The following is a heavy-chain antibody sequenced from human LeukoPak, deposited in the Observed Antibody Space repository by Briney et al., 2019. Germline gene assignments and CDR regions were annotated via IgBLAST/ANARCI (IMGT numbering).Heavy chain of an antibody. CDR1: GYTFTGYY. J-gene: IGHJ4*02. D-gene: IGHD2-2*01. CDR2: INPNSGGT. V-gene: IGHV1-2*06. CDR3: ARGDCSSTSCFNIDY. Sequence: ASVKVSCKASGYTFTGYYMHWVRQAPGQGLEWMGRINPNSGGTNYAQKFQGRVTMTRDTSISTAYMELSRLRSDDTAVYYCARGDCSSTSCFNIDYWGQRTLVTVSS.